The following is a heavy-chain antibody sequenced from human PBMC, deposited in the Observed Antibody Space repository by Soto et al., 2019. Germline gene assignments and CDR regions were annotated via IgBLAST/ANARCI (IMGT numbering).Heavy chain of an antibody. V-gene: IGHV4-61*01. CDR3: ARAQYYYYDMDV. CDR2: IYYSGST. J-gene: IGHJ6*02. Sequence: PSETLSLTCTVSGGSVSSGSYYWSWIRQPPGKGLEWIGYIYYSGSTNYNPSLKSRVTISVDTSKNQFSLKLSSVTAADTAVYFCARAQYYYYDMDVWGQGTTVTVSS. CDR1: GGSVSSGSYY.